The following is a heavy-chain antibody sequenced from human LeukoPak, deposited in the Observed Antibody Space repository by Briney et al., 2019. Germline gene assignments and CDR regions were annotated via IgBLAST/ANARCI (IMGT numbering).Heavy chain of an antibody. V-gene: IGHV3-7*01. Sequence: GGSLRLSCAASGFTFGSYWMSWVRQAPGKGLEWVANIKQDGSEKYYVDSVKGRFTISRDNAKNSLYLQMNSLRAEDTAVYYCARDLTQYYDFWGGYSLDYWGQGTLVTVSS. CDR2: IKQDGSEK. CDR3: ARDLTQYYDFWGGYSLDY. J-gene: IGHJ4*02. CDR1: GFTFGSYW. D-gene: IGHD3-3*01.